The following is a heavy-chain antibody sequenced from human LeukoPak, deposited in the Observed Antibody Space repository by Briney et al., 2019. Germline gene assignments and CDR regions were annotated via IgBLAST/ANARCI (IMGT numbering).Heavy chain of an antibody. CDR2: ISPSGDTT. J-gene: IGHJ4*02. CDR3: VRAGDQYFDV. D-gene: IGHD7-27*01. Sequence: ASVKISCKAPGYIFTNHFVHRVRQAPGQGLQWMGIISPSGDTTTYAQKFVGRATLTRDTSTSTVYLDLRSLESEDTALYYCVRAGDQYFDVWGRGIQVTVSS. V-gene: IGHV1-46*01. CDR1: GYIFTNHF.